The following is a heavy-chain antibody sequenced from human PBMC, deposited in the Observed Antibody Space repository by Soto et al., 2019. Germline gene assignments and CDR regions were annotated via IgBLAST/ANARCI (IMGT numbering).Heavy chain of an antibody. V-gene: IGHV3-23*01. CDR3: EKGSVAGTKYYYGMDV. D-gene: IGHD6-19*01. CDR2: ISGSGGTT. CDR1: GFTFSGYA. J-gene: IGHJ6*02. Sequence: HPGGSLRLSCAASGFTFSGYAMTWVRQAPGKGLEWVSAISGSGGTTYYADSVKGRFTISRDNSKNTLYLQMSSLRVDDTAVYYCEKGSVAGTKYYYGMDVWGQGTTVTVSS.